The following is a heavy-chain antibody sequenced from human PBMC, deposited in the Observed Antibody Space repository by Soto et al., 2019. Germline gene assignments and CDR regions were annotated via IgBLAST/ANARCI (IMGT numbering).Heavy chain of an antibody. D-gene: IGHD4-17*01. Sequence: GGSLRLSCAASGFTFSSYAMHWVRQAPGKGLEWVAVISYDGSNKYYADSVKGRFTISRDNSKNTLYLQMNSLRAEDTAVYYCESGTHEVTTNPDYWGQGTLVAVSS. CDR3: ESGTHEVTTNPDY. CDR2: ISYDGSNK. CDR1: GFTFSSYA. V-gene: IGHV3-30-3*01. J-gene: IGHJ4*02.